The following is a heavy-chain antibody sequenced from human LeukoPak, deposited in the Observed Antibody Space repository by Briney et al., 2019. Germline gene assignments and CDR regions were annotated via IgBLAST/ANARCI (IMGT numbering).Heavy chain of an antibody. CDR2: VSVNGGTT. D-gene: IGHD3-10*01. CDR3: AKELHGSGNYAFDY. CDR1: GFTLSSCA. Sequence: QSGGSLRLSCAASGFTLSSCALSWVRQAPGKGLEWVSTVSVNGGTTYYADSVKGRFTISRDNSKNTLYLQMNSLRAEDTAVYFCAKELHGSGNYAFDYWGQGTLVTVPS. J-gene: IGHJ4*02. V-gene: IGHV3-23*01.